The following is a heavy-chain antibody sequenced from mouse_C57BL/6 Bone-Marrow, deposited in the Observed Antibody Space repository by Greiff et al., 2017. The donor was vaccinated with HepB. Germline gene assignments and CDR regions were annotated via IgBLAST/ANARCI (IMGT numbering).Heavy chain of an antibody. Sequence: DVHLVESGPGLVKPSQSLSLTCSVTGYSITSCYYWNWIRQFPGNKLEWMGYISYDGSNNYNPSLKNRISITRDTSKNQFFLKLNSVTTEDTATYYCARDYGSSSSYWYFDVWGTGTTVTVSS. D-gene: IGHD1-1*01. CDR1: GYSITSCYY. V-gene: IGHV3-6*01. CDR3: ARDYGSSSSYWYFDV. CDR2: ISYDGSN. J-gene: IGHJ1*03.